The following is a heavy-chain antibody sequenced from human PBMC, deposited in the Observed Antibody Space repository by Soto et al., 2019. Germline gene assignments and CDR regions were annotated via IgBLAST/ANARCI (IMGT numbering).Heavy chain of an antibody. CDR2: IYYSGST. CDR3: ARAVLDTVVTNHWFDP. J-gene: IGHJ5*02. V-gene: IGHV4-61*01. D-gene: IGHD2-21*02. Sequence: PSETLSLTCTVSGGSVSSGSYYWSWIRQPPGKGLEWIGYIYYSGSTNYNPSLKSRVTISVDTSKNQFSLKLSSVTAADTAVYYCARAVLDTVVTNHWFDPWGQGTLVTVSS. CDR1: GGSVSSGSYY.